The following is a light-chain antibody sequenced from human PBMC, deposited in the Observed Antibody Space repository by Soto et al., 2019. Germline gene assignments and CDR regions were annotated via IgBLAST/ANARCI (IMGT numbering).Light chain of an antibody. CDR2: GNS. Sequence: QAVVTQPPSVSGAPGQRVTISCTGSSSNIGAGYNVHWYQQLPGTAPKLLIYGNSNRPSGVPDRFSGSKSGTSASLAITGLQAEDDADYYCQSYDSSLSGVVFGGGTKLTVL. V-gene: IGLV1-40*01. CDR3: QSYDSSLSGVV. CDR1: SSNIGAGYN. J-gene: IGLJ2*01.